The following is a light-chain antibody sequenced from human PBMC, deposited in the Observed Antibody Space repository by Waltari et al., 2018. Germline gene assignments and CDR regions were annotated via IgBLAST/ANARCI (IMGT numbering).Light chain of an antibody. CDR2: KAS. Sequence: DIQMTQSPSTLSASVGDRVTSTCRASQSISSWLAWYQQKPGQAPKLLIYKASSLEAGVPSRFSGSGSGTEFTLTISSLQPDDFATYYCQQYNVYWTFGQGTKVEIK. J-gene: IGKJ1*01. V-gene: IGKV1-5*03. CDR3: QQYNVYWT. CDR1: QSISSW.